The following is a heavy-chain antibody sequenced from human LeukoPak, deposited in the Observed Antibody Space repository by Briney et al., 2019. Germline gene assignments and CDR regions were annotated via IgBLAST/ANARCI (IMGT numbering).Heavy chain of an antibody. V-gene: IGHV3-21*04. CDR1: GFTFSSYS. Sequence: GGSLRLSCAASGFTFSSYSMNWVRQAPGKGLEWVSSISSSSSYIYYADSVKGRFTISRDNAKNSLYLQMNSLRAEDTALYYCAKDRSGSYYGPYYFDYWGQGTLVTVSS. CDR3: AKDRSGSYYGPYYFDY. CDR2: ISSSSSYI. J-gene: IGHJ4*02. D-gene: IGHD1-26*01.